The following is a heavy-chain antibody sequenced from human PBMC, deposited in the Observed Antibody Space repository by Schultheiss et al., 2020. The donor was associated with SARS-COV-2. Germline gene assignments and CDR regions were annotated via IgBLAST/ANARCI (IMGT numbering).Heavy chain of an antibody. V-gene: IGHV3-7*01. CDR2: IKQDGSEK. D-gene: IGHD3-9*01. Sequence: GGSLRLSCAASGFTFSSYAMHWVRQAPGKGLEWVANIKQDGSEKYYVDSVKGRFTISRDNAKNSLYLQMNSLRAEDTAVYYCARLGWAYYDILTGYHSAYFDYWGQGTLVTVSS. CDR3: ARLGWAYYDILTGYHSAYFDY. J-gene: IGHJ4*02. CDR1: GFTFSSYA.